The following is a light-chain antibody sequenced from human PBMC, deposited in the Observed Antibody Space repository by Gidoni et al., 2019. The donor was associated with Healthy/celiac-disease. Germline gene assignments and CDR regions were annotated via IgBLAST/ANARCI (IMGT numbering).Light chain of an antibody. CDR3: QQYNNWPPT. J-gene: IGKJ1*01. V-gene: IGKV3-15*01. CDR1: QSVSSN. Sequence: EIVMTQSPATLSVSPGERATLSCRASQSVSSNLAWYQQKPGQAPRLLIYGASTRATGIPARFSGRGSGTEFTLTISSLQSEDFAVYYCQQYNNWPPTFXXXTKVEIK. CDR2: GAS.